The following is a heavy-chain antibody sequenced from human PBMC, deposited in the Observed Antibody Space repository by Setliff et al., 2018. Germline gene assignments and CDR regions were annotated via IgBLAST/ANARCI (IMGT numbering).Heavy chain of an antibody. CDR2: ISPHNGNT. CDR3: SRLVRFCTRIVCQRLSGDDY. CDR1: GYTFTDFG. V-gene: IGHV1-18*01. D-gene: IGHD3-10*01. J-gene: IGHJ4*02. Sequence: ASVKVSCKASGYTFTDFGVSWVRQAPGQGLEWVGWISPHNGNTYYAPKFQGTVLMTADTSTTTAYLEFRSLRSDDTAVYYCSRLVRFCTRIVCQRLSGDDYWGQGTLVTVSS.